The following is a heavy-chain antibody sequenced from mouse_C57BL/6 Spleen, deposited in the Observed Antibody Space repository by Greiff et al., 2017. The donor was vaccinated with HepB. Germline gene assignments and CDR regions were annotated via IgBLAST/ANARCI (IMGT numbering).Heavy chain of an antibody. D-gene: IGHD4-1*01. CDR1: GYSITSGYD. Sequence: EVKVEESGPGMVKPSQSLSLTCTVTGYSITSGYDWHWIRHFPGNKLEWMGYISYSGSTNYNPSLKSRISITHDTSKNHFFLKLNSVTTEDTATYYCARATGSLYAMDYWGQGTSVTVSS. J-gene: IGHJ4*01. CDR3: ARATGSLYAMDY. V-gene: IGHV3-1*01. CDR2: ISYSGST.